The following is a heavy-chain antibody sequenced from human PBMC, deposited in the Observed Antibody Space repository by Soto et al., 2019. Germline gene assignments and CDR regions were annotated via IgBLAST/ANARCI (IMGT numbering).Heavy chain of an antibody. J-gene: IGHJ4*02. Sequence: PGGSLRLSCAASGFTFSRYGTHWVRQAPGKGLEWVAVIWGDGSKKIYADSVQGRFTISRDNSGDTLFLRMSSLRAEDTAVYYCATDSGSAPFDNWGQGTLVTVSS. V-gene: IGHV3-33*01. D-gene: IGHD3-10*01. CDR3: ATDSGSAPFDN. CDR2: IWGDGSKK. CDR1: GFTFSRYG.